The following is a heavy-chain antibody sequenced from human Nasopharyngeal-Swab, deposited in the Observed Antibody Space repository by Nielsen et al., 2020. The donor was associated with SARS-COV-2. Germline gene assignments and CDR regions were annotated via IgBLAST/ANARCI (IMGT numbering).Heavy chain of an antibody. CDR3: AREHITMVRGGDY. D-gene: IGHD3-10*01. J-gene: IGHJ4*02. Sequence: LKISCAASGFTFSDYYMSWIRQAPGKGLEWVSYISSSGSTIYYADSVKGRFTISRDNAKNSLYLQMNSLRAEDTAVYYCAREHITMVRGGDYWGQGTLVTVSS. CDR2: ISSSGSTI. V-gene: IGHV3-11*04. CDR1: GFTFSDYY.